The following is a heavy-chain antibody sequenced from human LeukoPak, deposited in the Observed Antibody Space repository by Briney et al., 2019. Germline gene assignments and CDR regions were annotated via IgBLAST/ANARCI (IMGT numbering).Heavy chain of an antibody. J-gene: IGHJ6*03. D-gene: IGHD3-10*01. CDR2: ISGSGGST. CDR1: GFTFSSYA. Sequence: PGGSLRLSCAASGFTFSSYAMSWVRQAPGKGLEWVSAISGSGGSTYYADSVKGRFTISRDNSKNTLYLQMNSLRAEDTAVYYCAKYYYGSGSSFSYYYYYYMDVCGKGTTVTVSS. V-gene: IGHV3-23*01. CDR3: AKYYYGSGSSFSYYYYYYMDV.